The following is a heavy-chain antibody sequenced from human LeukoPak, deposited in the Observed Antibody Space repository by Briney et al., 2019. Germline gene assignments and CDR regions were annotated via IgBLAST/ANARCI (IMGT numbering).Heavy chain of an antibody. D-gene: IGHD5-18*01. Sequence: GGSLRLSCAASGFTFSDYYMSWVRQAPGKGLEWVANIKQDGSEKYYVDSVKGRLTISRDNAKNSLYLQMNSLRAEDTAVYYCARDRYGYYFDYWGQGTLVTVSS. J-gene: IGHJ4*02. V-gene: IGHV3-7*01. CDR3: ARDRYGYYFDY. CDR1: GFTFSDYY. CDR2: IKQDGSEK.